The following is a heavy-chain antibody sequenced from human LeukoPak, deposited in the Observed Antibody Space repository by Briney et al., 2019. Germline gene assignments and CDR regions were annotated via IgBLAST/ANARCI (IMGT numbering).Heavy chain of an antibody. V-gene: IGHV3-23*01. CDR2: ISESGGAT. Sequence: PGGSLRLSCAASGFIFSHSAMTWVRQTPGKGLEWVSGISESGGATYYAGSAKGRFTISRDNSKNTLYLQMNSLRSDDTAVYYCATVGVGWVAFEYWGQGALVTVSS. J-gene: IGHJ4*02. CDR3: ATVGVGWVAFEY. CDR1: GFIFSHSA. D-gene: IGHD3-16*01.